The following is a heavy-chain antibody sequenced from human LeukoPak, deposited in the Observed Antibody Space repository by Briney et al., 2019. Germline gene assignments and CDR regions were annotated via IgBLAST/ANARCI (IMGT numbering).Heavy chain of an antibody. CDR3: AGDGALDVVVSPHTYYNWFDP. Sequence: SETLSLTCTVSGYSISSGYYWGWIRQPPGKGLEWIGSIYHSGSTYYNPSLKSRVTISVDTSKNQFSLKLSSVTAADTAVYYCAGDGALDVVVSPHTYYNWFDPWGQGTLVTVSS. V-gene: IGHV4-38-2*02. D-gene: IGHD2-2*01. CDR1: GYSISSGYY. J-gene: IGHJ5*02. CDR2: IYHSGST.